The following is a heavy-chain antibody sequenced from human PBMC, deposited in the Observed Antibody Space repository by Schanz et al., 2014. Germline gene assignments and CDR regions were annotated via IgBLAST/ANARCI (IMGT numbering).Heavy chain of an antibody. CDR1: GFTFSNHA. CDR3: AKHVRSLTGNDY. Sequence: EVHLLESGGGLVQPGGSLRLSCAASGFTFSNHALSWVRQAPGKGLEWVSGIGGSGDSTHYADSVKCRFIISRDNSKNTLYLQVNSLRAEDTAVYYCAKHVRSLTGNDYWGQGTLLTVSS. V-gene: IGHV3-23*01. CDR2: IGGSGDST. D-gene: IGHD3-9*01. J-gene: IGHJ4*02.